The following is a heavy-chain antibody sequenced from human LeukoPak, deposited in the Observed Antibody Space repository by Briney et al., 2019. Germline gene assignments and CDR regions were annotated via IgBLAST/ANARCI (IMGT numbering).Heavy chain of an antibody. Sequence: SETLSLTCTVSGVSVSSGSYYWSWIRQPPGKGLEWIGYIYYSGSTNYNPSLKSRVTISVDTSKNQFSLKLSSVTAADTAVYYCARGGDYYGSGSSTFDYWGQGTLVTVSS. CDR3: ARGGDYYGSGSSTFDY. D-gene: IGHD3-10*01. CDR1: GVSVSSGSYY. J-gene: IGHJ4*02. CDR2: IYYSGST. V-gene: IGHV4-61*01.